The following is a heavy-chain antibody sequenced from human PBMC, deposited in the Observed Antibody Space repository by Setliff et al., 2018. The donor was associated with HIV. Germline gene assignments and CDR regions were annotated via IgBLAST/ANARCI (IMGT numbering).Heavy chain of an antibody. D-gene: IGHD5-18*01. J-gene: IGHJ4*02. CDR2: IHTTGTT. Sequence: PSETLSLTCTVSGDSISSYYWSWIRQPAGEGLEWIGQIHTTGTTNCNPSLKSRVTISVDTSKNHFSLKLSSVTAADTAVYYCASGEYSYGYRFDYWGQGTLVTVSS. CDR3: ASGEYSYGYRFDY. CDR1: GDSISSYY. V-gene: IGHV4-4*07.